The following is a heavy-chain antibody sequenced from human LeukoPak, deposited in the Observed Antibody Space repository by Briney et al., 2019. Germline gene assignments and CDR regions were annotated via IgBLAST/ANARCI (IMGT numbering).Heavy chain of an antibody. D-gene: IGHD1-20*01. V-gene: IGHV3-74*01. CDR2: ISFDGSDA. J-gene: IGHJ4*02. CDR3: VPLNWNPPGDFDR. Sequence: TGGSLRLSCAASGFTFSGFWMHWVRQAPGKGLVWVSCISFDGSDATYADSVKGRFTISRDNAKNTLHLQMDSLTVEDTAVYYCVPLNWNPPGDFDRWGQGTLVTVSS. CDR1: GFTFSGFW.